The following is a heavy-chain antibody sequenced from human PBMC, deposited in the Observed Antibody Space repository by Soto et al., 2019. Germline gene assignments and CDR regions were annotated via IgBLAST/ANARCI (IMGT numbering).Heavy chain of an antibody. J-gene: IGHJ4*02. D-gene: IGHD1-26*01. CDR1: GFTFSTYP. CDR2: ISGSGGST. V-gene: IGHV3-23*01. Sequence: EVQLLESGGGLVQPGGSLRLSCAASGFTFSTYPMSWVREDPGRGLEWVSDISGSGGSTYYADSVKGRFTISRDNSTNTVYLQMISLTAEATAVYYCAKRPLKFSGSYFDYWGQGALVTVSS. CDR3: AKRPLKFSGSYFDY.